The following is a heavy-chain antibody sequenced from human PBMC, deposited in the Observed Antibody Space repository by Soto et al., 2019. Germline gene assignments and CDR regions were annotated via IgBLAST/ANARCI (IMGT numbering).Heavy chain of an antibody. CDR3: AREGPRGDGMDV. D-gene: IGHD3-10*01. Sequence: QVQLEQSGGGAVQPGGSLRLSCAASGFIFSSYGMHWVRQAPGKGLEWVAVLWYDATNRHYADSVRGRFTISRDNPKNPLDVQMNSLRGEDTAIYYSAREGPRGDGMDVWGQGTTVTVSS. V-gene: IGHV3-33*01. CDR2: LWYDATNR. J-gene: IGHJ6*02. CDR1: GFIFSSYG.